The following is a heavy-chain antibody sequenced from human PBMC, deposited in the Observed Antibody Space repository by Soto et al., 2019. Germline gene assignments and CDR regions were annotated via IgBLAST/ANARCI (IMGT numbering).Heavy chain of an antibody. Sequence: PSETLSLTCTVSGGSISSYYWSWIRQPPGKGLEWIGYIYYSGSTNYNPSLKSRVTISVDTSKNQFSLKLSSVTAADTAVYYCARVKSSQFNWFDPWGQGTLVTVSS. CDR2: IYYSGST. V-gene: IGHV4-59*01. CDR3: ARVKSSQFNWFDP. CDR1: GGSISSYY. J-gene: IGHJ5*02.